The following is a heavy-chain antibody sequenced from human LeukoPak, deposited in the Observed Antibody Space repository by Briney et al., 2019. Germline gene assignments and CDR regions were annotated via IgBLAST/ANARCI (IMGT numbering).Heavy chain of an antibody. Sequence: SETLSLTCTVPGGSISSYYWSWLRQPPGKGLEWIGYIYYSGSTNYNPSLKSRVTISVDTSKNQFSLKLSSVTAADTAVYYCARAPWYFDLWGRGTLVTVSS. CDR2: IYYSGST. CDR3: ARAPWYFDL. J-gene: IGHJ2*01. V-gene: IGHV4-59*01. CDR1: GGSISSYY.